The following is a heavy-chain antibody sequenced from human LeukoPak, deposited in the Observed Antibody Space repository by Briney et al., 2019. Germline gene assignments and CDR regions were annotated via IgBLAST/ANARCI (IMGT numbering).Heavy chain of an antibody. Sequence: ASVKVSCKASGYTFTSYAMHWVRQAPGQRLEWMGWINAGNGNTKYSQEFQDRVTITRDTSASTAYMELSSLRSEDMAVYYCARGIWTSHSVGYYFDNWGQGTLVTVSS. CDR3: ARGIWTSHSVGYYFDN. CDR1: GYTFTSYA. D-gene: IGHD5/OR15-5a*01. V-gene: IGHV1-3*03. J-gene: IGHJ4*02. CDR2: INAGNGNT.